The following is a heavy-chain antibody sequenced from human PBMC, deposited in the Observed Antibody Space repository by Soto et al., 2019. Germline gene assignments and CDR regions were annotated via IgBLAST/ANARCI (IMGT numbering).Heavy chain of an antibody. Sequence: QVQLQQWGAGLLKPSETLSLTCAVYGGSFSGYYWSWIRQPPGKGLEWIGEINHSGSTNYNPSLKSRVTISVDTSKNQFSLNLSSVTAADTAVYYCARGHSLRYFDWSPDLLLYWGQGTLVTVSS. J-gene: IGHJ4*02. V-gene: IGHV4-34*01. D-gene: IGHD3-9*01. CDR2: INHSGST. CDR3: ARGHSLRYFDWSPDLLLY. CDR1: GGSFSGYY.